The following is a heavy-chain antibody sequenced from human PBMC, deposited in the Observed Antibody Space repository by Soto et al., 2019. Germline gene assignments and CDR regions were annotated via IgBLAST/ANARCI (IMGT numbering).Heavy chain of an antibody. Sequence: QVQLVQSGAEVKKPGSSVRVSCKASGDTFTFYSINWVRQAPGLGLEWMGRINPILSMSNYAQRFQGRVTMAADKATSPAYMELSSLRSEGTAMYYWASSYGSGYRAFDYWGQGALVTVSS. CDR2: INPILSMS. CDR3: ASSYGSGYRAFDY. V-gene: IGHV1-69*02. D-gene: IGHD3-10*01. J-gene: IGHJ4*02. CDR1: GDTFTFYS.